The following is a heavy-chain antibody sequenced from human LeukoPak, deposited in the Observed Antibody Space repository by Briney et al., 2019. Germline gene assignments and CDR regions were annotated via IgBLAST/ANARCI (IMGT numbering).Heavy chain of an antibody. CDR2: INHSGST. V-gene: IGHV4-34*01. D-gene: IGHD2-15*01. J-gene: IGHJ4*02. Sequence: SETLSLTCAVYGRSFSGYYWSWIRQTPGKGLEWIGEINHSGSTTYNPSLKSRVTISVDTSKNQFSLKLSSVTAADTAVYYCAGGGGYWGQGTLVTVSS. CDR3: AGGGGY. CDR1: GRSFSGYY.